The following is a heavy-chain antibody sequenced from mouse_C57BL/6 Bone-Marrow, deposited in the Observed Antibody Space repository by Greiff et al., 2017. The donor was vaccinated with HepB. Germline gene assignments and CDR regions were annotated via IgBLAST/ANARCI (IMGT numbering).Heavy chain of an antibody. CDR3: ASSSYDYDLFAY. J-gene: IGHJ3*01. CDR1: GYTFTSYW. Sequence: QVQLQQPGAELVMPGASVKLSCKASGYTFTSYWMHWVKQRPGQGLEWIGEIDPSDSYTNYNQKFKGKSTLTVDKSSSTAYMQLSSLTSEDSAVYYCASSSYDYDLFAYWGQGTLVTVSA. V-gene: IGHV1-69*01. D-gene: IGHD2-4*01. CDR2: IDPSDSYT.